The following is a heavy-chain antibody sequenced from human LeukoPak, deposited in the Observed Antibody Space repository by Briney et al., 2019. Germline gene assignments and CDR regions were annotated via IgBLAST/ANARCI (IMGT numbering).Heavy chain of an antibody. CDR3: ARGRDTALGT. CDR1: GDSVSGNSAT. CDR2: TYYRSKWVN. Sequence: SQTPSLTCAISGDSVSGNSATWNWIRQSPSRGLEWLGRTYYRSKWVNDYAVSVKSRVTINTDTSKNQVSLQLNSVTPEDTAVYYCARGRDTALGTWGQGTLDTVSS. D-gene: IGHD5-18*01. V-gene: IGHV6-1*01. J-gene: IGHJ4*02.